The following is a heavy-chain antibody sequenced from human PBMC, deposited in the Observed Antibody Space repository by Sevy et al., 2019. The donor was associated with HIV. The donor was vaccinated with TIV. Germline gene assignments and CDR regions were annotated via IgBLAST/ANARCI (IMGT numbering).Heavy chain of an antibody. CDR3: AKHRAPGIAVAGEIDY. J-gene: IGHJ4*02. D-gene: IGHD6-19*01. V-gene: IGHV3-23*01. Sequence: GGSLRLSCAASGLTFSSYAMSWVRQAPGKGLEWVSSISGSGGSTYYADSVKGRFTISRDNSKNTLYLQMNSLRAEDTAVYYCAKHRAPGIAVAGEIDYWGQGTLVTVSS. CDR1: GLTFSSYA. CDR2: ISGSGGST.